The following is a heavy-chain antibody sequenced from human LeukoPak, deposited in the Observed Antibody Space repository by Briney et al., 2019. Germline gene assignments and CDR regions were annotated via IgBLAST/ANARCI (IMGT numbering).Heavy chain of an antibody. CDR1: GYTFTSYG. D-gene: IGHD2-15*01. CDR3: ARVTRGGYCSGGSCYTGLDY. CDR2: ISAYNGNT. V-gene: IGHV1-18*01. Sequence: ASVKVSCKASGYTFTSYGISWVRQAPGQGLEWVGWISAYNGNTNYAQKLQGRVTMTTDTSTSTAYMELRSLRSDDTAVYYCARVTRGGYCSGGSCYTGLDYWGQGTLVTVSS. J-gene: IGHJ4*02.